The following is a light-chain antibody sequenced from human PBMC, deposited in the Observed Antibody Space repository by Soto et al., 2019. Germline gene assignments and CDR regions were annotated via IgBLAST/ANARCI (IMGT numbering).Light chain of an antibody. V-gene: IGKV1-12*01. CDR2: GAS. CDR1: QDVGKW. Sequence: DLPITQSPPSVSASVGARVTITCRASQDVGKWLAWYQQKPGKAPRLLIHGASSLQSGVPPRYSVIVYGTDLTLNISSLKPEDCATDDGQQANSFPITFCQGTRLEIK. CDR3: QQANSFPIT. J-gene: IGKJ5*01.